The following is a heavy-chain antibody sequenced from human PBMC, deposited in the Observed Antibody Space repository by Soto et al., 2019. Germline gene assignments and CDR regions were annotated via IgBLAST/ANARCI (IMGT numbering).Heavy chain of an antibody. Sequence: EVQLVQSGGGLVQPGGSLRLSCAASKFTFSNHDMNWVRQAPGKGLEWVSYISSSESNIYYADSVKDRFVIYRDNAKNSLYLQMNSLRDEDTAVYYCARGDSSGWDFDYWGQGTLVTVSS. CDR3: ARGDSSGWDFDY. D-gene: IGHD6-19*01. CDR2: ISSSESNI. V-gene: IGHV3-48*02. CDR1: KFTFSNHD. J-gene: IGHJ4*02.